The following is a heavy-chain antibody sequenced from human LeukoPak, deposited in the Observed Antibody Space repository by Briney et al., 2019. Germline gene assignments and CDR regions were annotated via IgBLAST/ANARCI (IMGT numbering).Heavy chain of an antibody. D-gene: IGHD1-26*01. V-gene: IGHV1-2*02. CDR3: ARDNGMGYYGGSGYFDY. Sequence: GASVKVSCQASGYTFTGYYMHWVRQAPGQGLEWVGWLNPKRGGTNYAQKFQGRVTMTRDTSITTAYMELSRLTSDDTAVYYCARDNGMGYYGGSGYFDYWGQGTLVTVSS. J-gene: IGHJ4*02. CDR1: GYTFTGYY. CDR2: LNPKRGGT.